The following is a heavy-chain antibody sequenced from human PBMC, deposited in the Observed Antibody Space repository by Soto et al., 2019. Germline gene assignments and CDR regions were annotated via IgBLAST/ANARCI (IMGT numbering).Heavy chain of an antibody. CDR1: GDSISIGDYY. Sequence: SETLSLTCTVSGDSISIGDYYWSWIRQPPGKGLEWIGYIYYSGNTYYNPSLKSRITISVDMSKNQFSLKLCSVTAADTAVYYCARAVDSGGFPDAFDIWGQVTMVTVSS. D-gene: IGHD3-22*01. J-gene: IGHJ3*02. V-gene: IGHV4-30-4*01. CDR2: IYYSGNT. CDR3: ARAVDSGGFPDAFDI.